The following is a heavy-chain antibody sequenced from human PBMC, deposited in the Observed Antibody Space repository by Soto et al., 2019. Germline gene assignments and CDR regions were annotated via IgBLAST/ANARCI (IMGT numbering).Heavy chain of an antibody. CDR2: ISSSSSYI. CDR1: GFTFSSYS. V-gene: IGHV3-21*01. D-gene: IGHD6-13*01. J-gene: IGHJ4*02. CDR3: ASSASSSREHFDY. Sequence: EVQLVESGGGLVKPGGSLRLSCAASGFTFSSYSMNWVRQAPGKGLEWVSSISSSSSYIYYADSVKGRFTISRDNAKNSLYLQMNSLRAEDTAVYYCASSASSSREHFDYWGQGTLVTVSS.